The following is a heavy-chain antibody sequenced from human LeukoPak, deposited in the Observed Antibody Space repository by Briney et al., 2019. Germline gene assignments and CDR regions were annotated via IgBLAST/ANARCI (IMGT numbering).Heavy chain of an antibody. J-gene: IGHJ4*02. Sequence: GGSLRLSCAASGFMFDDYTMHWVRQAPGKGVEWGSLINWDGGSRYYAASVKGRFTGSRDHSKNSLYPQMNRLRTEDPALYYCAKGDVDSPMNFYHWGQGTLVTVSS. CDR3: AKGDVDSPMNFYH. CDR2: INWDGGSR. CDR1: GFMFDDYT. D-gene: IGHD3-22*01. V-gene: IGHV3-43*01.